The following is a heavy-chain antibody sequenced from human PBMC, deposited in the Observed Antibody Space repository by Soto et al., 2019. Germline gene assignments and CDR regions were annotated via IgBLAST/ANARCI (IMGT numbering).Heavy chain of an antibody. CDR2: IYYSGST. D-gene: IGHD2-15*01. J-gene: IGHJ4*02. Sequence: SETLSLTCTVSGGSISSYYWSWIRQPPGKGLEWIGYIYYSGSTNYNPSLKSRVTISVDTSKNQFSLKLSSVTAADTAVYYCARTRMVVAATGHFNYWGQGTLVTVSS. CDR3: ARTRMVVAATGHFNY. CDR1: GGSISSYY. V-gene: IGHV4-59*01.